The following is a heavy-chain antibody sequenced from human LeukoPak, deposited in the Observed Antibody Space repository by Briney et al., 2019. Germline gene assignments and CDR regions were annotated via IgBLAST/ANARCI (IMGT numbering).Heavy chain of an antibody. Sequence: SENLSLTCTVSGGSISSRSYYWGWIRQPPGKGLEWIGSIYYSGSTYYNPSLKSRVTISVDTSKNQFSLKLSSVTAADTAVYYCGRYYGSGSMLFDIWGQGTMVTVSS. V-gene: IGHV4-39*07. CDR3: GRYYGSGSMLFDI. CDR1: GGSISSRSYY. J-gene: IGHJ3*02. CDR2: IYYSGST. D-gene: IGHD3-10*01.